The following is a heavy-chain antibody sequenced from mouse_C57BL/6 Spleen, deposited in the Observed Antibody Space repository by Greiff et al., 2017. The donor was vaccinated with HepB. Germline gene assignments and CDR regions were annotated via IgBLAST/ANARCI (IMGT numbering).Heavy chain of an antibody. D-gene: IGHD2-4*01. CDR3: ASVITTRYYYAMDY. V-gene: IGHV14-2*01. J-gene: IGHJ4*01. CDR2: IDPEDGET. CDR1: GFNINDYY. Sequence: EVQLQQSGAELVKSGASVKLSCTASGFNINDYYMHWVKQRTEQGLEWIGRIDPEDGETKYAPKFQGKATITADTSSNTAYLQLSSLTSEDNAVYYCASVITTRYYYAMDYWGQGTSVTV.